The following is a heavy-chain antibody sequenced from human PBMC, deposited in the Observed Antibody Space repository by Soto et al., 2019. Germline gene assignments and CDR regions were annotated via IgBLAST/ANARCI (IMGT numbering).Heavy chain of an antibody. J-gene: IGHJ4*02. CDR2: ISGSGGST. Sequence: EVQLLESGGGLVQPGGSLRLSCAASGFTFSSYAMSWVRQAPGKGLEWVSAISGSGGSTYYADSVKGRFTISRDNSKNTLYLQMNSLRAEDTAVYYCAKDRLEYSSSWGAGDYWGQGTLVTVSS. D-gene: IGHD6-6*01. CDR3: AKDRLEYSSSWGAGDY. CDR1: GFTFSSYA. V-gene: IGHV3-23*01.